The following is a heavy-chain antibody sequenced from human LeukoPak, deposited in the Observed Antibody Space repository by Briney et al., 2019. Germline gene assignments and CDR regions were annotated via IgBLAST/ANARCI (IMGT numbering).Heavy chain of an antibody. D-gene: IGHD3-10*01. CDR1: GGSISNYY. Sequence: SETLSLTCTVSGGSISNYYWSWIRQPAGKGLEWIGLIYSSGSTNYNPSLKSRVTLSVDTSSNQFSLNLSSVTAADTAVYYCARPIRGGSGSYYLDYWGQGTLVTVSS. J-gene: IGHJ4*02. V-gene: IGHV4-4*07. CDR3: ARPIRGGSGSYYLDY. CDR2: IYSSGST.